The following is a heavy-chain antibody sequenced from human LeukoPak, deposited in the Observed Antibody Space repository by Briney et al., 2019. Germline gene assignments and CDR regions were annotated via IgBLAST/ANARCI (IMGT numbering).Heavy chain of an antibody. CDR2: IYYSGST. CDR3: ARHIGARGTTGTDGPFDY. D-gene: IGHD1-1*01. J-gene: IGHJ4*02. CDR1: GGSISSSSYY. Sequence: SETLSLTCTVSGGSISSSSYYWGWLRQPPGKGLEWIGSIYYSGSTNYNPSLKSRVTISVDTSKNQFSLKLSSVTAADTAVYYCARHIGARGTTGTDGPFDYWGQGTLVTVSS. V-gene: IGHV4-39*01.